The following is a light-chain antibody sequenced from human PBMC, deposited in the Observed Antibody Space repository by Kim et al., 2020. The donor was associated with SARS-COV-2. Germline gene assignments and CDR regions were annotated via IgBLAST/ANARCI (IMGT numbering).Light chain of an antibody. J-gene: IGKJ5*01. CDR2: GAS. V-gene: IGKV1-17*01. CDR1: HDIRND. Sequence: SVGDSVTITCLASHDIRNDLGWYQQNPGRAPKRLIYGASSLQSGVPSRFSGSGSGTEFTLTISSLQPEDFATYFCLQHNTYPITFGQGTRLEIK. CDR3: LQHNTYPIT.